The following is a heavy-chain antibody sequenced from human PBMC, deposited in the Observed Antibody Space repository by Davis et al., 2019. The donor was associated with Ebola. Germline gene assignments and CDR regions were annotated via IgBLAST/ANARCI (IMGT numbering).Heavy chain of an antibody. CDR2: IWYDGSNK. CDR3: ARGSKWERQDRFDP. Sequence: PGGSLRLSCAASGFTFSSYGMHWVRQAPGKRLEWVAVIWYDGSNKYYADSVKGRFTISRDNSKNTLYLQMNSLRAEDTAVYYCARGSKWERQDRFDPWGQGTLVTVSS. CDR1: GFTFSSYG. J-gene: IGHJ5*02. V-gene: IGHV3-33*01. D-gene: IGHD1-26*01.